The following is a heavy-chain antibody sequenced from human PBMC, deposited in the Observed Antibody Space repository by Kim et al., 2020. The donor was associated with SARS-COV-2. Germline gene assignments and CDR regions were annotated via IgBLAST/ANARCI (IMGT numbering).Heavy chain of an antibody. D-gene: IGHD3-22*01. V-gene: IGHV4-39*07. CDR3: ARLALDYYDSSGYLG. Sequence: PSLKSRVTISVDTSKNQFSLKLSSVTAADTAVYYCARLALDYYDSSGYLGWGQGTLVTVSS. J-gene: IGHJ4*02.